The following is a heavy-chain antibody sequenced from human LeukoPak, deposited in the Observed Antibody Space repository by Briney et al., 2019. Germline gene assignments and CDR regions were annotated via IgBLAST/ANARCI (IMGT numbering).Heavy chain of an antibody. CDR2: IIPILGIA. CDR1: GYSFTSYW. CDR3: ARDRVGTNLGIHYYYGMDV. J-gene: IGHJ6*02. Sequence: PGESLKISCKGSGYSFTSYWISWVRQAPGQGLEWMGRIIPILGIANYAQKFQGRVTITADKSTSTAYMELSSLRSEDTAVYYCARDRVGTNLGIHYYYGMDVWGQGTTVTVSS. V-gene: IGHV1-69*04. D-gene: IGHD1-14*01.